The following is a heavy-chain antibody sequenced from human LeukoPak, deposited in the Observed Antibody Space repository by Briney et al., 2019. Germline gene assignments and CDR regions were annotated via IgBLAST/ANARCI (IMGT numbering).Heavy chain of an antibody. Sequence: SETLSLTCTVSGGFISSGSYYWSWIRQPAGKGLEWIGRIYTSGSTNYNPSLKSRVTISVDTSKNQFSLKLSSVTAADTAVYYCARASFFRYYDSSGYYPYYFDYWGQGTLVTVSS. CDR1: GGFISSGSYY. V-gene: IGHV4-61*02. CDR2: IYTSGST. D-gene: IGHD3-22*01. J-gene: IGHJ4*02. CDR3: ARASFFRYYDSSGYYPYYFDY.